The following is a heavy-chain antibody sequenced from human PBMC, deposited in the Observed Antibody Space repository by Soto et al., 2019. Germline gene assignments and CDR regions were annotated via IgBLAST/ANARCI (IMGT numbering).Heavy chain of an antibody. CDR2: ISAHNGNT. V-gene: IGHV1-18*01. CDR3: ARGRYGDY. CDR1: GYGFTTYG. Sequence: QIHLVQSGAEVKKPGASVKVSCKGSGYGFTTYGITWVRQAPGQGLEWMAWISAHNGNTNYAPKLQGRVTVTRDTSTSTAYMELWSLRSDDTAVYYCARGRYGDYWGQGALVTVSS. D-gene: IGHD1-1*01. J-gene: IGHJ4*02.